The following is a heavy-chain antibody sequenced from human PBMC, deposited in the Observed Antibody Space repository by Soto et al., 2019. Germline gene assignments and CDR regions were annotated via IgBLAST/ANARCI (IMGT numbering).Heavy chain of an antibody. CDR1: GFTFSSYW. CDR2: IKQDGSEK. J-gene: IGHJ4*02. CDR3: AREDCSGGSCYSYFDY. Sequence: GGSLRPSCAASGFTFSSYWMSWVRQAPGKGLEWVANIKQDGSEKYYVDSVKGRFTISRDNAKNSLYLQMNSLRAEDTAVYYCAREDCSGGSCYSYFDYWGQGTLVTVSS. D-gene: IGHD2-15*01. V-gene: IGHV3-7*01.